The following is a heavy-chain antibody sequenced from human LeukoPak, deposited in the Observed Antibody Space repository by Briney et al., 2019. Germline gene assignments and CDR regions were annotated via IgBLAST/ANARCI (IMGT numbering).Heavy chain of an antibody. V-gene: IGHV3-30*03. D-gene: IGHD3-22*01. CDR2: ISYDGSNK. CDR1: GFTFSSYG. CDR3: AMDSSGPLDY. Sequence: GRSLILSCAASGFTFSSYGMHWVRQAPGKGLEWVAVISYDGSNKYYADSVKGRFTISRDNSKNTLYLQMNSLRAEDTAVYYCAMDSSGPLDYWGQGTLVTVSS. J-gene: IGHJ4*02.